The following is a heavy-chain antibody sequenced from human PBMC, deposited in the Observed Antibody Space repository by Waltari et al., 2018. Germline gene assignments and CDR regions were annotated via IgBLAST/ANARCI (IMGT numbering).Heavy chain of an antibody. V-gene: IGHV4-30-4*01. CDR1: GGSISSGDYY. CDR2: IYYSGSP. CDR3: ARAGMGIVATINPFYFDY. D-gene: IGHD5-12*01. Sequence: QVQLQESGPGLVKPSQTLSLTCTVSGGSISSGDYYWRWIRQPPGKGLEWIGYIYYSGSPYYNPALKSRVTISVDTSKNQFSLKLSSVTAADTAVYYCARAGMGIVATINPFYFDYWGQGTLVTVSS. J-gene: IGHJ4*02.